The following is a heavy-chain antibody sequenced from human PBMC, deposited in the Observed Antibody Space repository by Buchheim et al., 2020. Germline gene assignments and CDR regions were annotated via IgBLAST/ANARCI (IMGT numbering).Heavy chain of an antibody. CDR2: IGSRSSII. CDR3: TTDHPGVTAAGASDN. CDR1: GFNFSTYH. V-gene: IGHV3-48*02. Sequence: EVQLVESGGGLVQPGGSLRLSCAGSGFNFSTYHMNWVRQAPGKGLEWVSYIGSRSSIIYYADSVKGRFTISRDNAKNSLYLQMNSLRDEDTALYYCTTDHPGVTAAGASDNWGKGTL. J-gene: IGHJ4*02. D-gene: IGHD6-13*01.